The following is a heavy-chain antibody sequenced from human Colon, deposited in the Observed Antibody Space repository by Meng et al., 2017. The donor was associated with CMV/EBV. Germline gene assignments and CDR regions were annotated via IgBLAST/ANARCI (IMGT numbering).Heavy chain of an antibody. CDR1: GLSFTNFW. J-gene: IGHJ3*02. D-gene: IGHD3-3*01. Sequence: GGSLRLSWAVSGLSFTNFWMSWVRQTPGKGLEWVASIQQDGSLTYYVDSVKGRFTISRDNAKNSLYLEMNNLSAEDTAVYYCVRTAVFEGIVHDAFDIWGQGTMVTVSS. CDR3: VRTAVFEGIVHDAFDI. V-gene: IGHV3-7*01. CDR2: IQQDGSLT.